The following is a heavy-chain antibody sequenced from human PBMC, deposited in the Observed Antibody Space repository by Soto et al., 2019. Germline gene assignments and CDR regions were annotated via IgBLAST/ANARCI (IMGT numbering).Heavy chain of an antibody. V-gene: IGHV1-18*01. CDR2: VRPKSGNT. J-gene: IGHJ1*01. Sequence: QIQLLRSGAEVKKPGASVKVSCKAPGYNFFDYGVGWVRRAPGQGLGWMGWVRPKSGNTDYARKVKGRVTMTTDISTGTAYMELRGLISDDTGVYYCARGRTVSSIGPLLVWGQGTLVSVSS. CDR1: GYNFFDYG. CDR3: ARGRTVSSIGPLLV. D-gene: IGHD1-1*01.